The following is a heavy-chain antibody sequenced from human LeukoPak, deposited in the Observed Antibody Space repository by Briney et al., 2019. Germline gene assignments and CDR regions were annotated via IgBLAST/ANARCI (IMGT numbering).Heavy chain of an antibody. CDR3: ASSPGYYYDSSGYFDY. V-gene: IGHV1-8*01. CDR2: MNPNSGNT. D-gene: IGHD3-22*01. J-gene: IGHJ4*02. Sequence: GASVKVSCKASGYTFTSYDINWVRQATGQGLEWMGWMNPNSGNTGYAQKLQGRVTMTTDTSTSTAYMELRSLRSDDTAVYYCASSPGYYYDSSGYFDYWGQGTLVTVSS. CDR1: GYTFTSYD.